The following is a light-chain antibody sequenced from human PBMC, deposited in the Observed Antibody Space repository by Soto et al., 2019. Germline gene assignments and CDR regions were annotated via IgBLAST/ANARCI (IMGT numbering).Light chain of an antibody. V-gene: IGKV3-20*01. CDR1: QSVSSNH. CDR2: GAS. J-gene: IGKJ1*01. Sequence: IVLTQSPGTLSLSPGERATLSCRASQSVSSNHLAWYQQKPGQAPRLLISGASTRASGIPDRFSGSGSGTDFTLTIRRLEPEDLAVYYCQRYGSSGTFGQGTKVDI. CDR3: QRYGSSGT.